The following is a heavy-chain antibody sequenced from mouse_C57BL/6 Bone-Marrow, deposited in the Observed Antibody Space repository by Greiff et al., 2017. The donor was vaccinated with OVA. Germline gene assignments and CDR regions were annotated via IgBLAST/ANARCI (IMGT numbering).Heavy chain of an antibody. D-gene: IGHD3-2*02. CDR2: INPNNGGT. CDR1: GYTFPDYN. J-gene: IGHJ3*01. Sequence: EVKLQESGPELVKPGASVKIPCKASGYTFPDYNMDWVKQSHGKSLEWIGDINPNNGGTIYNQKFKGKATLTVDKSSSTAYMELRSLTSEDTAVYYCARREGSGHGADWGQGTLVTVSA. CDR3: ARREGSGHGAD. V-gene: IGHV1-18*01.